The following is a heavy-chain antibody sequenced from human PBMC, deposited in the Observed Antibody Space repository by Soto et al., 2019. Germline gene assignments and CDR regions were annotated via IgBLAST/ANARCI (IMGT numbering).Heavy chain of an antibody. CDR2: IIPIFGTA. Sequence: EASVKVSCKASGGTFSSYAISWVRQAPGQGLEWMGGIIPIFGTANYAQKFQGRVTITADESTSTAYMELSSLRSEDTAVYYCARSLSSSSLYYFDYWGQGTLVTVSS. J-gene: IGHJ4*02. D-gene: IGHD6-6*01. CDR1: GGTFSSYA. CDR3: ARSLSSSSLYYFDY. V-gene: IGHV1-69*13.